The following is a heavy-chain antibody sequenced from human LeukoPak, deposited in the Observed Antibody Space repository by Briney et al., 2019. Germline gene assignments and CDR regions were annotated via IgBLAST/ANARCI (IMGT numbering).Heavy chain of an antibody. V-gene: IGHV1-69*13. D-gene: IGHD4-23*01. Sequence: SVKVSCKASGGTFSSHTISWVRQTPGQGLEWMGGITPIFGAAKYAQKFQGRVTITAVESMSTAYMELSSLRSEDTAVYYCARGWLAETTVVTPYNYWGQGTLVTVSS. CDR2: ITPIFGAA. CDR1: GGTFSSHT. J-gene: IGHJ4*02. CDR3: ARGWLAETTVVTPYNY.